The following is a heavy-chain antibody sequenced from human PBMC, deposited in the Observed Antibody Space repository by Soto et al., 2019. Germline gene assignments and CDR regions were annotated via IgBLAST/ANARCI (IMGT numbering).Heavy chain of an antibody. CDR3: ARHRGGSGYYLYSDY. V-gene: IGHV4-31*03. J-gene: IGHJ4*02. Sequence: SETLSLTCTVSGGSISSGGYYWSWIRQHPGKGLEWIGYMYYSGSTQYNPSLRSRVTMSVDTSKNQFSLKLSSVTAADTAVYYCARHRGGSGYYLYSDYWGQGTLVTVSS. CDR2: MYYSGST. D-gene: IGHD3-3*01. CDR1: GGSISSGGYY.